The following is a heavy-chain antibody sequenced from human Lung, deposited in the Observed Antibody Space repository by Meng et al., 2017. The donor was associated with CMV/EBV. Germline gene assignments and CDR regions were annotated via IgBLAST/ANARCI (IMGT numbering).Heavy chain of an antibody. V-gene: IGHV3-21*01. Sequence: GESLKISCATSGFTFSSYSMNWVRQAPGKGLEWVSFISSTSRYIFYADSVKGRFTISRDNAKNSVYIQMNSLRVEDTVFYYCAGAFRGGYYTNDYWGQGTLVTVSS. D-gene: IGHD3-3*01. CDR1: GFTFSSYS. CDR3: AGAFRGGYYTNDY. CDR2: ISSTSRYI. J-gene: IGHJ4*02.